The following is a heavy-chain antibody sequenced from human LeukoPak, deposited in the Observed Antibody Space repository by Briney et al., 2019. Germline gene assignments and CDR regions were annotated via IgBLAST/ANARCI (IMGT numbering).Heavy chain of an antibody. V-gene: IGHV1-46*01. Sequence: ASVKVSCKASGYTFTSYYMHWVRQAPGQGLEWMGIINPSGGSTSYAQKFQGRVTITADESTSTAYMELSSLRSEDTAVYYCARDGAGEMEPFHGWFDPWGQGTLVTVSS. CDR3: ARDGAGEMEPFHGWFDP. CDR2: INPSGGST. CDR1: GYTFTSYY. J-gene: IGHJ5*02. D-gene: IGHD1-1*01.